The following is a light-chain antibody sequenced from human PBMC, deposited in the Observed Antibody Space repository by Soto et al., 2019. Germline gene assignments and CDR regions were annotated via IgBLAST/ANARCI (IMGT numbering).Light chain of an antibody. CDR2: GAS. V-gene: IGKV3-20*01. CDR1: QSFSNNY. Sequence: EIVLTQSPGTLSLSPGERATLSCRASQSFSNNYLAWYQQKPGHAPRLLIYGASNRATGIPDRFSGSGSGTDFTLTISRLEPEDFAVYYCQQYGSSGTFGQGTKVDI. CDR3: QQYGSSGT. J-gene: IGKJ1*01.